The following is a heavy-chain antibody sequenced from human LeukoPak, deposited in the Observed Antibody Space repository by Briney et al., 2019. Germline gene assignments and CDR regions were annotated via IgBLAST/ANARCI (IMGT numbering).Heavy chain of an antibody. J-gene: IGHJ3*02. Sequence: GGSLRLSCAASGFTFSTYGMHWVRRAPGKGLEWVSAISGSGGSTYYADSVKGRFTISRDNSKNTLYLQMNSLRAEDTAVYYCAKDSTSRGLPDAFDIWGQGTMVTVSS. D-gene: IGHD1-26*01. CDR2: ISGSGGST. CDR1: GFTFSTYG. V-gene: IGHV3-23*01. CDR3: AKDSTSRGLPDAFDI.